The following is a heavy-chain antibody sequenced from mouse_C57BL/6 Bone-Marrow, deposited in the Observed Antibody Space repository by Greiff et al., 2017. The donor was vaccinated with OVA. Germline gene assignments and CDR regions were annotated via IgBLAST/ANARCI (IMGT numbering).Heavy chain of an antibody. Sequence: EVQLVESVGDLVKPGGSLKLSCAASGFTFSSYGMSWVRQTPDKRLEWVATISSGGSYTYYPDSVKGRFTISRDNAKNTLYLQMSSLKSEDTAMYYCARHYYGSSYYWGQGTTLTVSS. J-gene: IGHJ2*01. D-gene: IGHD1-1*01. CDR3: ARHYYGSSYY. CDR2: ISSGGSYT. V-gene: IGHV5-6*01. CDR1: GFTFSSYG.